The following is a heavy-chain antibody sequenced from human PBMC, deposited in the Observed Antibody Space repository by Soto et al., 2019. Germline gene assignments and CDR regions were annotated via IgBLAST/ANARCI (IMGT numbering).Heavy chain of an antibody. V-gene: IGHV4-4*02. D-gene: IGHD5-18*01. CDR1: GGSTSSSDW. CDR2: IHRAGVT. CDR3: AGRPEIHPR. Sequence: QVHLQESGPGLVKPSETLSLTCAISGGSTSSSDWWTWVRQPPGEGLEWIGEIHRAGVTNYNSSPKSRLTISLDHSRNLSSLSLTSVTAADAAVYFCAGRPEIHPRWGQGILVPVSS. J-gene: IGHJ4*02.